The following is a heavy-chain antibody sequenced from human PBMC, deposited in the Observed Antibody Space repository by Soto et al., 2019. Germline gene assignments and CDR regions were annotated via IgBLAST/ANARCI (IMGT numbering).Heavy chain of an antibody. J-gene: IGHJ6*02. CDR1: GGSISSGGYS. V-gene: IGHV4-30-2*01. CDR3: ARVNQLWSYGMDV. CDR2: IYHSGST. Sequence: SETLSLTCAVSGGSISSGGYSWSWIRQPPGKGLEWIGYIYHSGSTYYNPSLKSRVTISVDRSKNQFSLKLSSVTAADTAVYYCARVNQLWSYGMDVWGQGTTVIVSS. D-gene: IGHD5-18*01.